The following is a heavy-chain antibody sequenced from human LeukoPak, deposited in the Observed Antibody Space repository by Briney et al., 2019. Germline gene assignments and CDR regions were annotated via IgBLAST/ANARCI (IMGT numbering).Heavy chain of an antibody. CDR1: GGTFSSYA. D-gene: IGHD2-2*01. CDR3: ARSSDIVVVHNWFDP. CDR2: IYPGDSDT. Sequence: KVSCKASGGTFSSYAISWVRQAPGQGLEWMGIIYPGDSDTRYSPSFQGQVTISADKSISTAYLQWSSLKASDTAMYYCARSSDIVVVHNWFDPWGQGTLVTVSS. V-gene: IGHV5-51*01. J-gene: IGHJ5*02.